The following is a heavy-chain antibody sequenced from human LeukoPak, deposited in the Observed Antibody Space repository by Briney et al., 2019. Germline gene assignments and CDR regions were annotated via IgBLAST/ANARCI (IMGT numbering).Heavy chain of an antibody. J-gene: IGHJ6*02. Sequence: GGSLRLSCAASGFTFSSYSMNWVRQAPGKGVEWVSSISSSSSYIYYADSVKGRFTISRDNAKNSLYLQMNSLRAEDTAVYCCATYKTKYASHGMDVWGQGTTVTVSS. CDR1: GFTFSSYS. D-gene: IGHD1-1*01. CDR2: ISSSSSYI. V-gene: IGHV3-21*01. CDR3: ATYKTKYASHGMDV.